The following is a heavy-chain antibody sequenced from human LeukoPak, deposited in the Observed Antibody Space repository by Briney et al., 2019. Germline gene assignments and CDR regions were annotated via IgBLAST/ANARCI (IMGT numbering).Heavy chain of an antibody. J-gene: IGHJ4*02. CDR3: AKDTEVVGAILDY. Sequence: GRSLRLSCAASGFTFDDYAMHWVRQAPGKGLEWVSVISWNSGSIAYADSVKGRFTISRDNAKNSLYLQMNNLRAEDTALYYCAKDTEVVGAILDYWGQGTLVTVSS. D-gene: IGHD1-26*01. CDR1: GFTFDDYA. CDR2: ISWNSGSI. V-gene: IGHV3-9*01.